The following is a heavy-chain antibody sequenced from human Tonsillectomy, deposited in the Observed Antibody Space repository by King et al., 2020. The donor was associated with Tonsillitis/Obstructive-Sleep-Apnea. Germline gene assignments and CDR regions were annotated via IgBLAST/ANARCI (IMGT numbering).Heavy chain of an antibody. CDR3: GSRHPGKPSSAFDI. Sequence: VQLVESGAEVKKPGASVKVSCKASGYTFTSYYMHWVRLAPGQGLEWMGIINPSGGSTSYAQKFQGGGTMTRDTSTSTVYMELSGLRPEDTAVYYCGSRHPGKPSSAFDIWGQGTMVTVSS. V-gene: IGHV1-46*01. CDR2: INPSGGST. CDR1: GYTFTSYY. J-gene: IGHJ3*02.